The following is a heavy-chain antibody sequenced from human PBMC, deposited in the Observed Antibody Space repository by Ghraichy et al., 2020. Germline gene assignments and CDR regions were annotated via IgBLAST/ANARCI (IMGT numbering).Heavy chain of an antibody. D-gene: IGHD5-12*01. Sequence: SQTLSLTCTVSGGSISSYYWSWIRQPPGKGLEWIGYIYYSGSTNYNPSLKSRVTISVDTSKNQFSLKLSSVTAADTAVYYCARDSYEEDAFDIWGQGTMVTVSS. CDR1: GGSISSYY. V-gene: IGHV4-59*01. CDR3: ARDSYEEDAFDI. J-gene: IGHJ3*02. CDR2: IYYSGST.